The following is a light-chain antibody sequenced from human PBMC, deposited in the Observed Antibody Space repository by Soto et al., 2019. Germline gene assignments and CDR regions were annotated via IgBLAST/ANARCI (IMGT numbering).Light chain of an antibody. Sequence: QSVLTQPPSVSGAPGQRVTISCTGSSSNIGAGYDVHWYQQLPGTAPKLLIYGNSNRPSGVPDRFSGSKSGTSASLAITGLQAEDEADYYFQSYDSSLSGSRVFGGGTQLTV. CDR2: GNS. CDR1: SSNIGAGYD. V-gene: IGLV1-40*01. J-gene: IGLJ2*01. CDR3: QSYDSSLSGSRV.